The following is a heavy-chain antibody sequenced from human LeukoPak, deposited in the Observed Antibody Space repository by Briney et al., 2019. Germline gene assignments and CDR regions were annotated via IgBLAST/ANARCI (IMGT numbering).Heavy chain of an antibody. CDR3: ARTGKNWETGYGMDV. CDR1: GGSISSYY. Sequence: SETLSLTCSVSGGSISSYYWIWIRQPPGKGLEWIGYIYYSGSTDYNPSLKSRVSISVDTSKNQFSVKLSSVTAADTAVYFCARTGKNWETGYGMDVWGQGTTVTVSS. CDR2: IYYSGST. J-gene: IGHJ6*02. D-gene: IGHD7-27*01. V-gene: IGHV4-59*01.